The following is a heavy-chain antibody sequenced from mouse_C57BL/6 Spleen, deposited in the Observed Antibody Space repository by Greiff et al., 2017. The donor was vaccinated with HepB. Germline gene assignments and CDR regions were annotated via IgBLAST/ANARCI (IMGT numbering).Heavy chain of an antibody. CDR3: AREDRYAMDY. D-gene: IGHD3-3*01. J-gene: IGHJ4*01. CDR1: GYTFTSYG. CDR2: IYPRSGNT. V-gene: IGHV1-81*01. Sequence: LVESGAELARPGASVKLSCKASGYTFTSYGISWVKQRTGQGLEWIGEIYPRSGNTYYNEKFKGKATLTADKSSSTAYMELRSLTSEDSAVYFCAREDRYAMDYWGQGTSVTVSS.